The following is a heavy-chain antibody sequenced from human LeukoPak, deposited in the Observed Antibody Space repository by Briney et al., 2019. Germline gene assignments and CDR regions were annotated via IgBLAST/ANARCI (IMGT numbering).Heavy chain of an antibody. CDR3: ARGVITAYAAFDY. V-gene: IGHV3-30-3*01. Sequence: GGSLRLSCAASGFTFSRYALHWVRQAPGKGLEWVSFISYDGSTKDYADSVKGRFTISRDNSKNTLDLQMNSLRAEDTAVYYCARGVITAYAAFDYWGQGTLVTVSS. CDR2: ISYDGSTK. CDR1: GFTFSRYA. J-gene: IGHJ4*02. D-gene: IGHD2-21*02.